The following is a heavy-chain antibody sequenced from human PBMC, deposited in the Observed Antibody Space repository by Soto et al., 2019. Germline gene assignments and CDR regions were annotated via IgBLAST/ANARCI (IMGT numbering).Heavy chain of an antibody. J-gene: IGHJ4*02. V-gene: IGHV4-39*01. D-gene: IGHD3-22*01. CDR2: IYYSGST. CDR3: ARTPYYYDSSGYYPNFPIDY. CDR1: GGSISSSRYY. Sequence: SVTMSLTCTVSGGSISSSRYYWAWIRHPPGTGLEWIGSIYYSGSTYYNPSLKSRVTLSVDTSKNQFSLKLSSVTAADTAVYHCARTPYYYDSSGYYPNFPIDYWGQGTLVTVSS.